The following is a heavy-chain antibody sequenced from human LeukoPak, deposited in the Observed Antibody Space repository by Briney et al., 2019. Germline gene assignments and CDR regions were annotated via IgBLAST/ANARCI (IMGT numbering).Heavy chain of an antibody. Sequence: SETLSLTCTVSGGSTSNFYCSWIRQSPGKGLEWIGYISYSGDTKYSPSLKGRVTMSVDTSKNQFSLKLRSVTAADTAVYYCAKSGGGDLRTGYYTGWFDPWGQGTLVTV. CDR1: GGSTSNFY. D-gene: IGHD3/OR15-3a*01. J-gene: IGHJ5*02. V-gene: IGHV4-59*01. CDR2: ISYSGDT. CDR3: AKSGGGDLRTGYYTGWFDP.